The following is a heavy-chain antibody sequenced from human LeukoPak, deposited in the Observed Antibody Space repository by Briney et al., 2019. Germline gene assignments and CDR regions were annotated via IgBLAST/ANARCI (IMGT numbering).Heavy chain of an antibody. V-gene: IGHV4-59*02. CDR3: AREVMVYAIPLNYYYLDV. Sequence: PSECLSLTCTVSAGLVSNNYWSWIRQSPGKRLEWIGYMYYTGSTNYNTSLESRVTISEDTPKKQFSLKLTSVTAADTAVYYCAREVMVYAIPLNYYYLDVWGRGATVTVSS. D-gene: IGHD2-8*01. CDR2: MYYTGST. J-gene: IGHJ6*03. CDR1: AGLVSNNY.